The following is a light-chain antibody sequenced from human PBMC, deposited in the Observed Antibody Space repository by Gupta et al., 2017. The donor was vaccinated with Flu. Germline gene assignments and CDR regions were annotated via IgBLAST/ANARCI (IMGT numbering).Light chain of an antibody. J-gene: IGLJ2*01. CDR3: CSYGGSKF. V-gene: IGLV2-8*01. CDR2: EVN. CDR1: SSDFGGYNY. Sequence: TGTSSDFGGYNYGSWYQQHPGKAPKLIIYEVNKRPSGVPDRFSGSKSGNTASLTVSGLLAEDEADYYCCSYGGSKFFGGGTKLTVL.